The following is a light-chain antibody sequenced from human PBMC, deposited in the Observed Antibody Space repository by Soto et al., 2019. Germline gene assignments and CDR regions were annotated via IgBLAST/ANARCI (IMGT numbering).Light chain of an antibody. CDR2: DAS. V-gene: IGKV1-5*01. Sequence: DIQMTQSPSTLSASVGVRVTITYRASQSISNWLAWYQQRPGKAPKLLVSDASILEGGVPSRFSGSGFGTDFTLTISCLQSEDFATYYCQQYYSYPTFGQGTRLEIK. J-gene: IGKJ5*01. CDR3: QQYYSYPT. CDR1: QSISNW.